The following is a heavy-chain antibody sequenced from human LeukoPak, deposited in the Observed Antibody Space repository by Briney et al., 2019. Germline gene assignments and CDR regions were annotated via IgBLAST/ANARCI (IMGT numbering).Heavy chain of an antibody. CDR1: GFTVSSHY. CDR3: AKDDGGSPPDAFDI. D-gene: IGHD3-10*01. CDR2: IYTDGST. V-gene: IGHV3-66*01. Sequence: GGSLRLSCVASGFTVSSHYMSWVRQAPGKGLEWVSAIYTDGSTYYAGSVKGRFTISRDNSENTLYLQMNGLRGEDTAVYYCAKDDGGSPPDAFDIWGQGTLVTVSS. J-gene: IGHJ3*02.